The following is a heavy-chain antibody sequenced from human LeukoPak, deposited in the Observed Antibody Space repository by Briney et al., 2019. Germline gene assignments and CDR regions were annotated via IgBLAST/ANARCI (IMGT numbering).Heavy chain of an antibody. V-gene: IGHV3-30-3*01. CDR2: ISYDGSNK. CDR3: ASVGSGSYYRDY. J-gene: IGHJ4*02. Sequence: PGRSLRLSCAASGFTFSSYAMHWVRQAPGKGLEWVAVISYDGSNKYYADSVKGRFTISRGNSKNTLYLQMNSLRAEDTAVYYCASVGSGSYYRDYWGQGTLVTVSS. D-gene: IGHD3-10*01. CDR1: GFTFSSYA.